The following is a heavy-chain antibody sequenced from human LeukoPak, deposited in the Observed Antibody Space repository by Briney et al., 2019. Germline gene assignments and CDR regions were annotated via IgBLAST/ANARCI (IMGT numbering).Heavy chain of an antibody. J-gene: IGHJ4*02. CDR3: TKGTIWLPFDY. CDR1: GFTFSNYA. CDR2: ISGSGGST. D-gene: IGHD5-18*01. Sequence: GGSLRLSCAASGFTFSNYAMSWARQAPGKGLEWVSAISGSGGSTYYADSVKGRFTISRDNSKNMLYLQVNSLRAEDTAVYYCTKGTIWLPFDYWGQGTLVTVSS. V-gene: IGHV3-23*01.